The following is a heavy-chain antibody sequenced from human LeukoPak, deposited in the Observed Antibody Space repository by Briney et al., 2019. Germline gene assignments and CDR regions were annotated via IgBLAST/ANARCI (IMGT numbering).Heavy chain of an antibody. CDR2: VENNGINK. CDR1: GVTCTIYS. D-gene: IGHD3-3*01. CDR3: PKGLGWSALDY. J-gene: IGHJ4*02. V-gene: IGHV3-30*19. Sequence: GGTLRPSRATSGVTCTIYSTQCGSRGPGKGLEWVTVVENNGINKYYRASVKVRFTFSTDSSKNTVYLHMDILRIEATTVYYWPKGLGWSALDYWGQGNLVTVSS.